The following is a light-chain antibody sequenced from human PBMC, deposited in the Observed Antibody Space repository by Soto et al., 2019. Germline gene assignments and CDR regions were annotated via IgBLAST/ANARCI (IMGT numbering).Light chain of an antibody. CDR3: QQTDTAPWT. CDR1: QSVSNY. Sequence: DVQMTQSPSSLSATVGDRVTITCRASQSVSNYLNWYQQKPGKAPNLLIYATSSLQSGVPLRFSGSGSGTDFTLTISRLQPEDFATYYCQQTDTAPWTFGQGTKVDIK. V-gene: IGKV1-39*01. J-gene: IGKJ1*01. CDR2: ATS.